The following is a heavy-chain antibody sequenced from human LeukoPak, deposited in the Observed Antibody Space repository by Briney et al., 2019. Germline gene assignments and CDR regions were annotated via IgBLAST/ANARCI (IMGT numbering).Heavy chain of an antibody. CDR3: ARDPYYDSSGYYYVPPDY. Sequence: GGSLRLSCAASGFTFSSYSMNWVRQAPGKGLEWVSFISTSSIYIYYADSVKGRFTISRDNAENSLYLQMNSLRAEDTAVYYCARDPYYDSSGYYYVPPDYWGQGTLVTDSS. J-gene: IGHJ4*02. CDR2: ISTSSIYI. D-gene: IGHD3-22*01. V-gene: IGHV3-21*01. CDR1: GFTFSSYS.